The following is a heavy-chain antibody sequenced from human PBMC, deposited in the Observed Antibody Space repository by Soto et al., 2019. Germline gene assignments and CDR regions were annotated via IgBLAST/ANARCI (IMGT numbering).Heavy chain of an antibody. D-gene: IGHD4-4*01. CDR1: GFTFSSYG. CDR2: IWYDGSNK. CDR3: ARDGLHPGYLDY. J-gene: IGHJ4*02. V-gene: IGHV3-33*01. Sequence: GGSLRLSCAASGFTFSSYGMHWVRQAPGKGLEWVAVIWYDGSNKYYADSVKGRFTISRDNSKNTLYLQMNSLRAEDTAVYYCARDGLHPGYLDYWGQGTLVTVSS.